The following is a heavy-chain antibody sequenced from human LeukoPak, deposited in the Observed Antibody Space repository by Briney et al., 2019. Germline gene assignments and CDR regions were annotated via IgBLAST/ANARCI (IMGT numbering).Heavy chain of an antibody. V-gene: IGHV4-30-4*01. D-gene: IGHD3-22*01. CDR3: ARGPFITMIDY. J-gene: IGHJ4*02. CDR1: GGSISSGDYY. CDR2: IYYSGST. Sequence: SQTLSLTCTVSGGSISSGDYYWSWIRQPPGKGLEWIGYIYYSGSTYYNPSLKSRVTISVDTYKNQFSLKLSSVTAADTAVYYCARGPFITMIDYWGQGTLVTVSS.